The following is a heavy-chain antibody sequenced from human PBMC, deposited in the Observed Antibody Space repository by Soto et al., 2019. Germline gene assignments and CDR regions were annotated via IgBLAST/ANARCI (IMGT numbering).Heavy chain of an antibody. D-gene: IGHD2-2*01. CDR1: GFTFSSYA. CDR2: ISGGGGST. Sequence: SLRLSCAASGFTFSSYAMSWVRQAPGKGLEWVSAISGGGGSTYYADSVKGRFTISRDNSKNTLYLQVSSLRAEDTAVYFCAKDRRSSSTSGGLDYWGQGTLVTVSS. V-gene: IGHV3-23*01. J-gene: IGHJ4*02. CDR3: AKDRRSSSTSGGLDY.